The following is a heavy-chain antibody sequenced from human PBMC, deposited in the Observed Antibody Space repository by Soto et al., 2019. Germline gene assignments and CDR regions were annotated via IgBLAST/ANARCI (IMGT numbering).Heavy chain of an antibody. Sequence: WASVKVSCKASGYTFTSYGIHCVRQAPGQRLEWMGWINAANGDTKYSPKFQGRVTITRDTSASTAYMELSSLRSEDTAVYYCVRRHVSATGIDWFDPWGQGTLVTVSS. CDR2: INAANGDT. J-gene: IGHJ5*02. CDR3: VRRHVSATGIDWFDP. CDR1: GYTFTSYG. V-gene: IGHV1-3*01. D-gene: IGHD6-13*01.